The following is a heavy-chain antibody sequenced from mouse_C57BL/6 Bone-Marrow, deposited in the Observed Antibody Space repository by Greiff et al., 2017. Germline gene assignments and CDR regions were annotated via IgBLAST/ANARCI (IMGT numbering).Heavy chain of an antibody. CDR2: ISSGGDYI. D-gene: IGHD1-1*01. V-gene: IGHV5-9-1*02. CDR1: GFTFSSYA. J-gene: IGHJ1*03. Sequence: EVKLMESGEGLVKPGGSLKLSCAASGFTFSSYAMSWVRQTPEKRLEWVAYISSGGDYIYYADTVKGRFTISRDNARNTLYLQMSSLKSEDTAMYYCTREGTTVPVRYFDVWGTGTTVTVSS. CDR3: TREGTTVPVRYFDV.